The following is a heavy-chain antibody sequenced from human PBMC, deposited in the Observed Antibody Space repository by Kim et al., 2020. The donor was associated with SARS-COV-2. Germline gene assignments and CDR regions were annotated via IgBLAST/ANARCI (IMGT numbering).Heavy chain of an antibody. CDR3: ARGVAVPAAMLRSVCDHY. Sequence: SETLSLTCAVYGGSFSGYYWSWIRQPPGKGLEWIGEINHSGSTNYNPSLKSRVTISVDTSKNQFSLKLSSVTAADTAVYFCARGVAVPAAMLRSVCDHY. CDR2: INHSGST. V-gene: IGHV4-34*01. CDR1: GGSFSGYY. D-gene: IGHD2-2*01. J-gene: IGHJ4*01.